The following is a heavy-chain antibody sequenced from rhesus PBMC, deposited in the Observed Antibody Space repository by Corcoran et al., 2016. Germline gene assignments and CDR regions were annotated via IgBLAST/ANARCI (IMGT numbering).Heavy chain of an antibody. CDR1: GDFVTSNY. CDR2: IYGSAENP. J-gene: IGHJ4*01. V-gene: IGHV4-160*01. Sequence: QVQLQESGPGLVKPSETLALTCAVSGDFVTSNYWNWLRQSTGKGLEWVGRIYGSAENPVHNPSLKSRLTISSDSSKNQFSLKVNSVTAADTAVYYCVRSSNPNDEFAYWGQGVLVTVSS. D-gene: IGHD1-14*01. CDR3: VRSSNPNDEFAY.